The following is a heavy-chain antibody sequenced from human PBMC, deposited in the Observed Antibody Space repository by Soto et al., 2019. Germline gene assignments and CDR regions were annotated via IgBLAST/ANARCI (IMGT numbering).Heavy chain of an antibody. CDR3: ARRTFNGDTCFIWGMDLLDP. Sequence: LGESLKMACDGSGYICANYCITLVLQMPGKGLDYMCKINPSDSYFNYSPSFRGHVTMFVAQSSNTAYLQWNSLQASHTAIYFCARRTFNGDTCFIWGMDLLDPSGQGTVVT. CDR1: GYICANYC. CDR2: INPSDSYF. J-gene: IGHJ5*02. V-gene: IGHV5-10-1*01. D-gene: IGHD3-16*01.